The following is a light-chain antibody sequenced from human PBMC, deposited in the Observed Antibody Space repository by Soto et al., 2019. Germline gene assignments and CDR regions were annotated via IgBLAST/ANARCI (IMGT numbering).Light chain of an antibody. CDR2: KAS. V-gene: IGKV1-5*03. Sequence: DIQMTQSPSTLSGSVGDRVTITCRASQTINSCLAWYQQKPGKAPKLLIYKASTLKSGVPSRFSGSGSGTEFTLTISSLQPDDFATYYCQHYNSYSEAFGQGTKVDIK. J-gene: IGKJ1*01. CDR1: QTINSC. CDR3: QHYNSYSEA.